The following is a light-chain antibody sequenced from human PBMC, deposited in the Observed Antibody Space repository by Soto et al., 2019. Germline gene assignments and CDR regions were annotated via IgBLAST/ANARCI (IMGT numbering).Light chain of an antibody. CDR1: QSFSGS. V-gene: IGKV1-5*03. Sequence: DIQMTQSPSTLSASVGDRVTITCRASQSFSGSLAWYQQQPGKAPKLLIYVATNLKSGVPSRFSGSGSGTEYTLTISSLQPDDSASYYCQQYKGDGTFGQGTRVEIK. CDR2: VAT. CDR3: QQYKGDGT. J-gene: IGKJ1*01.